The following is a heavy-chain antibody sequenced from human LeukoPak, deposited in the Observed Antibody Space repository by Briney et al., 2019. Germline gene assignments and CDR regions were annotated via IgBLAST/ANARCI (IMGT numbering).Heavy chain of an antibody. D-gene: IGHD3-22*01. CDR2: ISSSSSYI. Sequence: GGSLRLSCADSGFTFSSYSMNWVRQAPGKGLEWVSSISSSSSYIYYADSVKGRFTISRDNAKNSLYLQMNSLRAEDTAVYYCARSMIVVVAIDYWGQGTLVTVSS. CDR1: GFTFSSYS. V-gene: IGHV3-21*01. CDR3: ARSMIVVVAIDY. J-gene: IGHJ4*02.